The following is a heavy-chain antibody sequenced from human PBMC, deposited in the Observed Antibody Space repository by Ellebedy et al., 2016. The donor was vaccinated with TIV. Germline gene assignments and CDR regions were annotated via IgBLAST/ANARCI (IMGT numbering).Heavy chain of an antibody. J-gene: IGHJ6*02. CDR3: AREYYYGMDV. V-gene: IGHV3-11*06. CDR1: GFTFSDYY. Sequence: GESLKISCAASGFTFSDYYMSWIRQAPGKGLEWVSYISSSSSYTNYADSLKGRFTISRDNAKNSLYLQMNSLRAEDTAVYYCAREYYYGMDVWGQGTTVTVSS. CDR2: ISSSSSYT.